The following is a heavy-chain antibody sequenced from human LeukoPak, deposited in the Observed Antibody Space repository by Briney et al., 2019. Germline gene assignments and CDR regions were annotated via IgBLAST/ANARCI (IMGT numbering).Heavy chain of an antibody. CDR2: IYYSGST. CDR1: GGSISSGGYY. V-gene: IGHV4-31*03. CDR3: ARALMYSSSAIDY. J-gene: IGHJ4*02. Sequence: SETLSLTCTVSGGSISSGGYYWSWIRQHPGKGLEWIGYIYYSGSTYYNPSLKSRVTISVDTSKNRFSLKLSSVTAADTAVYYCARALMYSSSAIDYWGQGTLVTVSS. D-gene: IGHD6-6*01.